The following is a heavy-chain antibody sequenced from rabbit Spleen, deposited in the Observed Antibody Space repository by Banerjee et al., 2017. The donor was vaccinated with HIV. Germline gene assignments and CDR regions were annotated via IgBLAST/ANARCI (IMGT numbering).Heavy chain of an antibody. CDR2: AYAGSSGST. CDR3: ARDAGTSFSTYGMDL. V-gene: IGHV1S40*01. Sequence: QSLEESGGGLVKPGASLTLTCKASGFSFNSGYDMCWVRQAPGKGLEWVACAYAGSSGSTYSATWAKGRFTISKSSSTTVTLQVTGLTAADTATYFCARDAGTSFSTYGMDLWGPGTLVTVS. D-gene: IGHD8-1*01. J-gene: IGHJ6*01. CDR1: GFSFNSGYD.